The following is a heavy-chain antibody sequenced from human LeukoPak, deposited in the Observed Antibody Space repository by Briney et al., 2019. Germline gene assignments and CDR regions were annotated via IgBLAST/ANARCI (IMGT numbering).Heavy chain of an antibody. J-gene: IGHJ4*02. CDR2: IYYSGST. CDR1: GDSMNSYY. CDR3: ARATSSWYYLDF. D-gene: IGHD6-13*01. Sequence: SETLSLTCTVSGDSMNSYYWSWIRQPPGKGLEWIGYIYYSGSTNYNPSLKSRVTISVDTSKNQFSLKLSSVTAADTAVYYCARATSSWYYLDFWGQGSLVTVYS. V-gene: IGHV4-59*01.